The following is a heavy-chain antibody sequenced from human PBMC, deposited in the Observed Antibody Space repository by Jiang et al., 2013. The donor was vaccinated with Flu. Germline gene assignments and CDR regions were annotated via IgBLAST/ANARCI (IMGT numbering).Heavy chain of an antibody. J-gene: IGHJ4*02. D-gene: IGHD6-19*01. CDR1: NYTFTGYY. V-gene: IGHV1-46*01. Sequence: PGASVKVSCQGFWNYTFTGYYMRLGATGPLGQGLEWMGIINPSGGSTSYAQKFQGRVTMTRDTSTSTVYMELSSLRSEDTAVYYCARDGGVYSSGWYGFDYWGQGTLVTVSS. CDR3: ARDGGVYSSGWYGFDY. CDR2: INPSGGST.